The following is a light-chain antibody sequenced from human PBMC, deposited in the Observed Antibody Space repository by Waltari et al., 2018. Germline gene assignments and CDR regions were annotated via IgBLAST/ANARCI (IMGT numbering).Light chain of an antibody. CDR2: DTS. J-gene: IGKJ4*01. Sequence: EIVLTQSPATLSLSPGERATLSCRASQSVRSYLAWYQQKPGQAPRLLIYDTSNGASSIPARLSGSGSGTDFSLSISSLEPEDFAVYYCQQRHNWPLTFGGGTKVEIK. CDR3: QQRHNWPLT. V-gene: IGKV3-11*01. CDR1: QSVRSY.